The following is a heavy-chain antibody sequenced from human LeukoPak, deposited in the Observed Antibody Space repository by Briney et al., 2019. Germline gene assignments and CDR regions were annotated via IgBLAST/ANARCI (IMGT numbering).Heavy chain of an antibody. J-gene: IGHJ6*03. CDR1: GFTFSSYS. CDR3: ARVIRLGEPHMDV. Sequence: GGSLRLSCAASGFTFSSYSMNWVRQAPGKGLEWVSSISSSSSYIYYADSVKGRFTISRDNAKNSLYLQMNSLRSEDTAVYYCARVIRLGEPHMDVWGKGTTVTVSS. V-gene: IGHV3-21*04. D-gene: IGHD3-16*01. CDR2: ISSSSSYI.